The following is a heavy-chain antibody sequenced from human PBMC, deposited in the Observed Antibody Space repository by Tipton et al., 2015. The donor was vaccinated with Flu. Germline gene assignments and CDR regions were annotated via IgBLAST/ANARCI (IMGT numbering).Heavy chain of an antibody. Sequence: TLSLTCTVSSGSIRSTNYFCAWIRQPPGKRLELIGSIYPSGTTYYNPSLKSRVTISVDTSKSQFSLRLSPVTAADTAVYYCARDSVVVPGALIYWGQGTLVTVSS. CDR1: SGSIRSTNYF. CDR2: IYPSGTT. D-gene: IGHD2-2*01. V-gene: IGHV4-39*07. J-gene: IGHJ4*02. CDR3: ARDSVVVPGALIY.